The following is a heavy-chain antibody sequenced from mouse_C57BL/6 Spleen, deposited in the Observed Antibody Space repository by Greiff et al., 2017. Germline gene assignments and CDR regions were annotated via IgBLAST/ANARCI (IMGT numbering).Heavy chain of an antibody. CDR1: GFTFSSYG. Sequence: EVQLVESGGDLVKPGGSLKLSCAASGFTFSSYGMSWVRQTPDKRLEWVATISSGGSYNYYPDSVKGRFSISRDKAKNTLYLQMSSLKSQDTAMYYCARKRVTEGHWYFDVWGTGTTVTVSS. CDR2: ISSGGSYN. V-gene: IGHV5-6*01. J-gene: IGHJ1*03. D-gene: IGHD2-13*01. CDR3: ARKRVTEGHWYFDV.